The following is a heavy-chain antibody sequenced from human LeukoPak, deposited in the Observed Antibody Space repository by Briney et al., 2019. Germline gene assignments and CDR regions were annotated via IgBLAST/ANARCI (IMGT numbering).Heavy chain of an antibody. D-gene: IGHD1-1*01. CDR3: ARDAGSYWDEHPYYFDY. Sequence: SETLSLTCTVSGGSISSGDYYWSWIRQPPGKGLEWIGYIYYSGSTYYNPSLESRVTISVDTSKNQFSLKLSSVTAADTAVYYCARDAGSYWDEHPYYFDYWGQGALVTVSS. CDR2: IYYSGST. CDR1: GGSISSGDYY. J-gene: IGHJ4*02. V-gene: IGHV4-30-4*01.